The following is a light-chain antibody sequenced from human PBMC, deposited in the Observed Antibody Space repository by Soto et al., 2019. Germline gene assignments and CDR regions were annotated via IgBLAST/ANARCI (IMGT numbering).Light chain of an antibody. CDR3: QQSYSTFPT. J-gene: IGKJ2*01. CDR1: QSISRS. Sequence: DIQMTQSPSSLSASMGDRVTITCRASQSISRSLNWYRQKPGKAPKLLIYAASSLQSGVPSRFSGSGSWTDFTLTISSLQPEDFATYYCQQSYSTFPTFGQGTKLEI. V-gene: IGKV1-39*01. CDR2: AAS.